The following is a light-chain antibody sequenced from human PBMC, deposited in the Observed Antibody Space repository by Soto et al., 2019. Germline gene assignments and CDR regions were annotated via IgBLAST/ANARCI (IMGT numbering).Light chain of an antibody. V-gene: IGKV3-20*01. CDR1: QSVGSSY. CDR2: GAS. Sequence: EIVLTQSPGTLSLSPQERAALSCGASQSVGSSYLAWYQQKSGQAPRLLIYGASSRATGIPERFSGSGSGRDFTLTISRLEAEDFAVYYCQQYVSSQITFGQGTRLEIK. CDR3: QQYVSSQIT. J-gene: IGKJ5*01.